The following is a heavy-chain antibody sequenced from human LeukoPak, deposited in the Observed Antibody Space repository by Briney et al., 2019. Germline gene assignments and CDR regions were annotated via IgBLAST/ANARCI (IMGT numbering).Heavy chain of an antibody. Sequence: GGSLRLSCAASGFTVSSNYMSWVRQAPGKGLEWVSVIYSGGSTYYADSVKGGFTISKDNSKNTLYLQMNSLRAEDTAVYYCARDMRYYYYGMDVWGQGTTVTVSS. CDR1: GFTVSSNY. CDR2: IYSGGST. J-gene: IGHJ6*02. CDR3: ARDMRYYYYGMDV. D-gene: IGHD3-16*01. V-gene: IGHV3-53*01.